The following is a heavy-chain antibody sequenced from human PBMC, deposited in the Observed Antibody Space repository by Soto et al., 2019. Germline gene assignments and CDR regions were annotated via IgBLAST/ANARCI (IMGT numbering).Heavy chain of an antibody. D-gene: IGHD3-16*02. CDR3: AKDTIMITFGGVIGIFDY. J-gene: IGHJ4*02. CDR2: ISGSGGST. Sequence: GGSLRLSCAASGFTFSSYAMSWVRQAPGKGLEWVSAISGSGGSTYYADSVKGRFTISRDNSKNTLCLQMNSLRAEDTAVYYCAKDTIMITFGGVIGIFDYWGQGTLVTVSS. CDR1: GFTFSSYA. V-gene: IGHV3-23*01.